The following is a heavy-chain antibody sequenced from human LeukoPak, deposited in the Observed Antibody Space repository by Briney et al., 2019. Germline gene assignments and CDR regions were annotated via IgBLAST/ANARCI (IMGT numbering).Heavy chain of an antibody. J-gene: IGHJ4*02. V-gene: IGHV3-48*02. D-gene: IGHD1-14*01. CDR3: ARGIRNHLYSDY. CDR1: GFTFSSYS. Sequence: GGSLRLSCAASGFTFSSYSMNWVRQAPGKGLEWVSYISSSSTICYADSVKGRFTISRDNAKNSLYLQMNSLREEDTAVYYCARGIRNHLYSDYWGQGTLITVSS. CDR2: ISSSSTI.